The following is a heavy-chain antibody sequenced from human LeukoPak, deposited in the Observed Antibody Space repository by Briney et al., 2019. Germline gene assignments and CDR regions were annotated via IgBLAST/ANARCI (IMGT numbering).Heavy chain of an antibody. V-gene: IGHV1-2*02. CDR3: ARSAYYGSGSRHDAFYI. D-gene: IGHD3-10*01. Sequence: ASVKVSCKASGYTFTGYYMPWVRQAPGQGLEWMGWINPNSGGTNYAQKFQGRVTMTRDTSISTAYMELSRLRSDDTAVYYCARSAYYGSGSRHDAFYIWGQGTMVTVSS. CDR1: GYTFTGYY. J-gene: IGHJ3*02. CDR2: INPNSGGT.